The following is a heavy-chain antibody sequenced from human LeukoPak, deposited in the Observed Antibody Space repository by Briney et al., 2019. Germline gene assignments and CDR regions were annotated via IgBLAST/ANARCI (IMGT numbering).Heavy chain of an antibody. Sequence: WETLSLMCSVSGRSISSSGYYRAWLRQPPGRGLEWIGRMYYSESTYYIPSLKGRVTISVDTSNNKVSLRLNSVTAADTAAYYCASSSDWFRFEYWGQGTLVTVFS. V-gene: IGHV4-39*07. CDR2: MYYSEST. CDR3: ASSSDWFRFEY. J-gene: IGHJ4*02. CDR1: GRSISSSGYY. D-gene: IGHD3-9*01.